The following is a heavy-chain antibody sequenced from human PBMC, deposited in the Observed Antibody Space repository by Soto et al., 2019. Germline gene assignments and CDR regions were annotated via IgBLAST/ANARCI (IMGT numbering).Heavy chain of an antibody. CDR3: ARGDYFHRSIDY. Sequence: GGSLRLSCATSGFTFSSYWMSWVRQPPGKGLEWVATIKQDESEKYYVDSVKGRFTVSXXXXXXSXYXQXXTLRAXDTAFYYCARGDYFHRSIDYWGQGALLTVSS. J-gene: IGHJ4*02. CDR1: GFTFSSYW. V-gene: IGHV3-7*03. D-gene: IGHD3-10*01. CDR2: IKQDESEK.